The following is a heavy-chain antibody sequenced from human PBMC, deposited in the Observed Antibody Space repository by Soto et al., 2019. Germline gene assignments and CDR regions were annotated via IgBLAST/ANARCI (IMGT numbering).Heavy chain of an antibody. CDR3: SRDAWGGP. J-gene: IGHJ5*02. V-gene: IGHV3-11*01. Sequence: QVQLVQSGGGLVKPGGSLRLSCEASGFNFNDYYMSWIRQAPGKGLEWVSDINIDGTTTHYADSVKGRFTISRDNAKNSLYLQMVSLRVDDTAVYYCSRDAWGGPSGQGTLVTVSS. CDR2: INIDGTTT. D-gene: IGHD3-10*01. CDR1: GFNFNDYY.